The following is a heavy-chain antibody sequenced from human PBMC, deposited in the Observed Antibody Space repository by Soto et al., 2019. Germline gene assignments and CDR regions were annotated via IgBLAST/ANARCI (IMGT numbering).Heavy chain of an antibody. Sequence: ASVKVSCKASGYNFVSYGFNWVRQAPGQGLEGMGWIRAYNGYTKYTQKLQGRVTMTTDTSTSTAYMELRSLNSDDTAVYYCARAPKDGSGWNDYYYYYTDVWAKGTTVTVSS. D-gene: IGHD6-19*01. V-gene: IGHV1-18*01. CDR1: GYNFVSYG. CDR2: IRAYNGYT. J-gene: IGHJ6*03. CDR3: ARAPKDGSGWNDYYYYYTDV.